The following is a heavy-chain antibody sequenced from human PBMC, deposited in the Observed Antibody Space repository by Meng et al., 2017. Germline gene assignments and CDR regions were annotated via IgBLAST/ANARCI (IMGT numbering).Heavy chain of an antibody. CDR2: IRSKANSYAT. J-gene: IGHJ3*02. Sequence: GALKISCAASGFTFSGSAMHWVRQASGKGLEWVGRIRSKANSYATAYAASVKGRFTISRDDSKNTAYLQMNSLKTEDTAVYYCTRQGCSGGSCYSKDDAFDIWGQGTMVTVSS. V-gene: IGHV3-73*01. CDR1: GFTFSGSA. CDR3: TRQGCSGGSCYSKDDAFDI. D-gene: IGHD2-15*01.